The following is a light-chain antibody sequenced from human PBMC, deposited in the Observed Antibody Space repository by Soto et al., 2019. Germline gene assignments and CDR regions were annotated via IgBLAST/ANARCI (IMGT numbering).Light chain of an antibody. Sequence: EIVLTQSPDTLSLSPGERATLSCRASQRVSDNWLAWYQQKPGQAPRLLIYGASSRPGGIPDKFSGSGSGTDFTLTINRLEPDDFAVYYCQQYGTSPYTFAQGTKLEI. CDR1: QRVSDNW. CDR2: GAS. J-gene: IGKJ2*01. CDR3: QQYGTSPYT. V-gene: IGKV3-20*01.